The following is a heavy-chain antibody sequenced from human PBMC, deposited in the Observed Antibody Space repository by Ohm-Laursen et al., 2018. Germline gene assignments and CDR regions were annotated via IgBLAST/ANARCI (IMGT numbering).Heavy chain of an antibody. CDR3: LSRDNYYFNY. J-gene: IGHJ4*02. CDR2: ISWNSGSI. CDR1: GFTFDDYA. Sequence: SLRLSCSASGFTFDDYAMHWVRQAPGKGLEWVSGISWNSGSIGYADSVKGRFTISRDNSKNTLYLQMNSLRAEDTAVYYCLSRDNYYFNYWGQGTLVTVSS. V-gene: IGHV3-9*01. D-gene: IGHD5-24*01.